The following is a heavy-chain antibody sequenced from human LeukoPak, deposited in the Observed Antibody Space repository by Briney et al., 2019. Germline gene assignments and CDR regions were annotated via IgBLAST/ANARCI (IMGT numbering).Heavy chain of an antibody. CDR3: ARGSGGKFWGSGEYTN. Sequence: ASVKASCKASGYTFTGYYMHWVRQAPGQGLEWMGWINPNSGGTNYAQKFQGRVTMTRDTSISTAYMELSRLRSDDTAVYYCARGSGGKFWGSGEYTNWGQGTLVTVSS. V-gene: IGHV1-2*02. CDR2: INPNSGGT. D-gene: IGHD6-6*01. J-gene: IGHJ4*02. CDR1: GYTFTGYY.